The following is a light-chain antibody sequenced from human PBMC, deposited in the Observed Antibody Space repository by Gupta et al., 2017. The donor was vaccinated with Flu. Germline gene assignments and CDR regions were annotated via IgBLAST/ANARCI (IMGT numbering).Light chain of an antibody. CDR3: SSYRDSNTLEGV. V-gene: IGLV2-14*01. CDR1: SNDVGGYNY. J-gene: IGLJ1*01. Sequence: QSALTQPASVSGSPGQSITISCPGTSNDVGGYNYVSWYQQHPGKAPKLMIYEVNNRPSGVSNRFSGSKSGNMASLTISGLQAEDEADYYCSSYRDSNTLEGVFGTGTKVTVL. CDR2: EVN.